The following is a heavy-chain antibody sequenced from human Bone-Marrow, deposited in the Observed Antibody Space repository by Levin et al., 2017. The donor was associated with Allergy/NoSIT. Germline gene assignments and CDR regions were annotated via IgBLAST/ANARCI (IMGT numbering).Heavy chain of an antibody. J-gene: IGHJ6*02. CDR2: IWYDGSNK. CDR1: GFTFSSYG. Sequence: SCAASGFTFSSYGMHWVRQAPGKGLEWVAVIWYDGSNKYYADSVKGRFTISRDNSKNTLYLQMNSLRAEDTAVYYCAREPRLRYYDFWSGLDPGPGMDVWGQGTTVTVSS. D-gene: IGHD3-3*01. V-gene: IGHV3-33*01. CDR3: AREPRLRYYDFWSGLDPGPGMDV.